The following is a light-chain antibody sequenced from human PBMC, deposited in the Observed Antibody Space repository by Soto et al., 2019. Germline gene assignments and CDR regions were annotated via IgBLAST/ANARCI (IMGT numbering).Light chain of an antibody. CDR3: QQRSNWPPFT. Sequence: EIVLTQSPATLSLSPGERATLSCRASQSVSSYFAWYQQKPGQHPRLLIYDASYRATSSPPRFSGSGSGAEVILTIISLEDEDVAVDYCQQRSNWPPFTFGPGTKVDIK. CDR1: QSVSSY. V-gene: IGKV3-11*01. J-gene: IGKJ3*01. CDR2: DAS.